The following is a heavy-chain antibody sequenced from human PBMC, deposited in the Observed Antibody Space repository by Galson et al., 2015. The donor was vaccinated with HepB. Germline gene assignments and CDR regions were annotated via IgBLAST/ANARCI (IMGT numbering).Heavy chain of an antibody. Sequence: SLRLSCAASGFIFSNAWMCWVRQAPGKGLEWVGRIKSNPDGGTTDYAAPVKGRFTISRDDSKNTLYLQMNSLKTEDTAVYYCTTDMRWEPQNRFDYWGQGTLVTASS. CDR1: GFIFSNAW. J-gene: IGHJ4*02. CDR3: TTDMRWEPQNRFDY. V-gene: IGHV3-15*01. D-gene: IGHD1-14*01. CDR2: IKSNPDGGTT.